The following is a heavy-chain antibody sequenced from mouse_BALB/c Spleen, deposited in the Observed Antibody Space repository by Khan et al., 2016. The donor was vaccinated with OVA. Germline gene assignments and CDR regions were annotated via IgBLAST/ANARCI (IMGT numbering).Heavy chain of an antibody. J-gene: IGHJ3*01. CDR3: ARRDYGSSYPGVVY. CDR2: IYPGSGSI. Sequence: QVQLKQSGPELVKPGASVKMSCKASGYSFTDYIISWVKRRTGQGLQWIGEIYPGSGSIYSNEKFKGKATLTADKSSNTAYMQLSSLTSEDSAVYFCARRDYGSSYPGVVYWGQGTLVTVS. V-gene: IGHV1-77*01. CDR1: GYSFTDYI. D-gene: IGHD1-1*01.